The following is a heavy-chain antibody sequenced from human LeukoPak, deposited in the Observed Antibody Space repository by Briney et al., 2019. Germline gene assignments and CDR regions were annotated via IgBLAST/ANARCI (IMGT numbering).Heavy chain of an antibody. D-gene: IGHD2-2*01. CDR2: INHSGST. J-gene: IGHJ6*02. CDR1: GRSFSRYY. CDR3: ARATTGITRPRSPYYYGMDV. Sequence: SETLSLTCAVYGRSFSRYYWRWIRQPPGKGLEWIGEINHSGSTNHTPSLKRRVSISVDTSKNQFSLKRSSVSAADTAVYYCARATTGITRPRSPYYYGMDVWGQGTTVTVSS. V-gene: IGHV4-34*01.